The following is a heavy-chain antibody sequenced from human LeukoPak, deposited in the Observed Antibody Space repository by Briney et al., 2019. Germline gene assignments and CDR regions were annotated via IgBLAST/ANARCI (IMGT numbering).Heavy chain of an antibody. D-gene: IGHD3-3*01. J-gene: IGHJ3*02. CDR1: GFTFSSYG. CDR2: IRYDGGNK. Sequence: PGGSLRLSCAASGFTFSSYGMHWVRQAPGKGLEWVAFIRYDGGNKYYADSVKGRFTISRDNSKNTLCLQMNSLRAEDTAEYYCANCQSGHDAFDIWGQGTMVTVSS. CDR3: ANCQSGHDAFDI. V-gene: IGHV3-30*02.